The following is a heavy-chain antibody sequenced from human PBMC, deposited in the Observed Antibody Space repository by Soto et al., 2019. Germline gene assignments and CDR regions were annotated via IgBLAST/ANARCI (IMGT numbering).Heavy chain of an antibody. Sequence: EVQLVESGGGLVQPGGSLRLSCAASGFTVSSNYMSWVRQAPGKGLEWVSVIYSGGSTYYADCVKGRFTIHINNSKNEQDLPTNSQSAEDTDVYYCPRASEVRALDYWGQGTLVTGFS. V-gene: IGHV3-53*04. CDR1: GFTVSSNY. CDR2: IYSGGST. J-gene: IGHJ4*02. D-gene: IGHD3-10*01. CDR3: PRASEVRALDY.